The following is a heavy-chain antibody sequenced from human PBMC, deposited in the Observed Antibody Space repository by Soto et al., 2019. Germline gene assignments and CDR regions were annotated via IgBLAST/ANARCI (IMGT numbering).Heavy chain of an antibody. J-gene: IGHJ5*02. D-gene: IGHD6-13*01. CDR1: GASISSRNSY. CDR2: FYSGST. CDR3: ATTRGIAVGGSFDH. Sequence: SETLSLTCIVSGASISSRNSYLVWIRQPPGKGLEWVGTFYSGSTYNNPSLKSRVTISVDTSKNQFSLKLSSVAAEDTAIYYCATTRGIAVGGSFDHWGQGTLVTVSS. V-gene: IGHV4-39*01.